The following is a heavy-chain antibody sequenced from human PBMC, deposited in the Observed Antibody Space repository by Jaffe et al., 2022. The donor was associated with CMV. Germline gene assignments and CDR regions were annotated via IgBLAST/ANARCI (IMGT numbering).Heavy chain of an antibody. D-gene: IGHD3-22*01. V-gene: IGHV3-48*03. CDR2: ISSSGSTI. CDR1: GFTFSSYE. Sequence: EVQLVESGGGLVQPGGSLRLSCAASGFTFSSYEMNWVRQAPGKGLEWVSYISSSGSTIYYADSVKGRFTISRDNAKNSLYLQMNSLRAEDTAVYYCAREAQNYYDSSGYYHGWGQGTLVTVSS. J-gene: IGHJ4*02. CDR3: AREAQNYYDSSGYYHG.